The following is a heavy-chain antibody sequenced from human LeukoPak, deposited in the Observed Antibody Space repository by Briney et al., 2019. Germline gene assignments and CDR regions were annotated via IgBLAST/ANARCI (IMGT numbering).Heavy chain of an antibody. V-gene: IGHV3-23*01. D-gene: IGHD1-1*01. CDR3: ARGVYWSLDY. J-gene: IGHJ4*02. CDR2: IAGGDEST. Sequence: PGGSPRLPCAISGFIFNTNGMNWVRQSPGKGLEWLATIAGGDESTYYADSVKGRFAISRDNSKNTVFLHMNSLRVEDTAVYYCARGVYWSLDYWGQGTPVTVSS. CDR1: GFIFNTNG.